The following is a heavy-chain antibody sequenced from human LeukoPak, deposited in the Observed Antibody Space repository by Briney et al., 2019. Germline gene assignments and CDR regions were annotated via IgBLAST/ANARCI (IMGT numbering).Heavy chain of an antibody. CDR1: GLTFSSYA. Sequence: PGGSLRLSCVASGLTFSSYAVHWVRQAPGKGLEWVAIISYDGGNKYYADSVKGRFTISRDTSKNTLYLQMNNLRVEDTAVYYCARDRTRYYGSGSYYDYWGQGTLVTVSS. J-gene: IGHJ4*02. D-gene: IGHD3-10*01. CDR3: ARDRTRYYGSGSYYDY. CDR2: ISYDGGNK. V-gene: IGHV3-30-3*01.